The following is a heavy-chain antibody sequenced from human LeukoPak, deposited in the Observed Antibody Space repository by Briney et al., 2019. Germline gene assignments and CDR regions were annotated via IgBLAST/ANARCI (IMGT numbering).Heavy chain of an antibody. D-gene: IGHD4-11*01. Sequence: GESLKISCKGSGYSFSNYWIAWVRQMPGKGLEYMGIIYPGDYDTRYSPSFRGQATISVDKSIATAYLQWASLKASDTATYYCARAPTSVSNPYYFDSWGQGTLVTVSS. CDR2: IYPGDYDT. CDR1: GYSFSNYW. V-gene: IGHV5-51*01. CDR3: ARAPTSVSNPYYFDS. J-gene: IGHJ4*02.